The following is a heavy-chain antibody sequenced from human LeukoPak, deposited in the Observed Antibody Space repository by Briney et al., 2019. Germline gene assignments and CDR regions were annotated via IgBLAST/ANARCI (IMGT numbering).Heavy chain of an antibody. CDR1: GFTFSSYA. Sequence: GGSLRLSCAASGFTFSSYAMNWVRQAPGKGLEWVSAISGSGGSTYYADSVKGRFTISRDNSKNTLYLQMNSLRAEDTAIYYCAKKFFYDSSGHFDYWGQGTLVTVSS. CDR3: AKKFFYDSSGHFDY. J-gene: IGHJ4*02. CDR2: ISGSGGST. D-gene: IGHD3-22*01. V-gene: IGHV3-23*01.